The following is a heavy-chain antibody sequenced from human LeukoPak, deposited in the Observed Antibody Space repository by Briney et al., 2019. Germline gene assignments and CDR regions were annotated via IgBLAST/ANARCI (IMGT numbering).Heavy chain of an antibody. J-gene: IGHJ4*02. CDR3: AKDRHYDSSGYSSFDY. CDR1: GFTFSSYA. CDR2: ISGSGGST. D-gene: IGHD3-22*01. Sequence: SLRLSCAASGFTFSSYAMSWVRQTPVKGLEWVSVISGSGGSTYYADSVKGRFTISRVNSKNTLYLQMNSLRAEDTAVYYCAKDRHYDSSGYSSFDYWGQGTLVTVSS. V-gene: IGHV3-23*01.